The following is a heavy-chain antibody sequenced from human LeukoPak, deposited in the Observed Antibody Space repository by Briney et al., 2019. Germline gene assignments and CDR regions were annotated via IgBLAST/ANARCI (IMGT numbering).Heavy chain of an antibody. CDR2: ISGGST. D-gene: IGHD5-18*01. Sequence: QTGGSLRLSCAASGFTVSSNEMSWVRQAPGKGLEWVSSISGGSTYYADSRKGRFTISRDNSKNTLHLQMNSLRAEDTAVYYCARGDTYAFDIWGHGTMVTVSS. V-gene: IGHV3-38-3*01. J-gene: IGHJ3*02. CDR1: GFTVSSNE. CDR3: ARGDTYAFDI.